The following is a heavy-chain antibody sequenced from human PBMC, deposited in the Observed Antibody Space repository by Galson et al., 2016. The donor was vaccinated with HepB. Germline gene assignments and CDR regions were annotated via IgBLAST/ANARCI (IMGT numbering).Heavy chain of an antibody. V-gene: IGHV5-10-1*01. CDR3: AKTLEFCSGGSCSYLDP. J-gene: IGHJ5*02. CDR1: GYSFTGYW. CDR2: IDPSDSLT. Sequence: QSGADVKKPGESLKISCKASGYSFTGYWIGWVRRRPGEGLEWMGRIDPSDSLTDYSPSFQGHVTISADQSVRTAYLQWSSLKASDTAIYYCAKTLEFCSGGSCSYLDPWGQGTLVTVSS. D-gene: IGHD2-15*01.